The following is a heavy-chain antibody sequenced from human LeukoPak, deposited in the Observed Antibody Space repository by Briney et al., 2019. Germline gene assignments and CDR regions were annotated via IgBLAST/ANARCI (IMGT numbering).Heavy chain of an antibody. D-gene: IGHD5-18*01. Sequence: GASVKVSCKASGYTFTGYYMHWLRQAPGQGLEWMGWINPNSGGTNYAQKFQGRVTITADKSTSTAYMELSSLRSEDTAVYYCARGYVDTAMVTIDYWGQGTLVTVSS. J-gene: IGHJ4*02. V-gene: IGHV1-2*02. CDR3: ARGYVDTAMVTIDY. CDR2: INPNSGGT. CDR1: GYTFTGYY.